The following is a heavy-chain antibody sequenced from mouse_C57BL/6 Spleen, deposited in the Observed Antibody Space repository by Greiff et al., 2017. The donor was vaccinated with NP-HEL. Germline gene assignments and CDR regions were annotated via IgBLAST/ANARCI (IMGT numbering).Heavy chain of an antibody. CDR3: ARSDYGNLFAY. CDR1: GYTFTDYY. D-gene: IGHD2-1*01. CDR2: INPNNGGT. J-gene: IGHJ3*01. Sequence: DVQLQQSGPELVKPGASVKISCKASGYTFTDYYMNWVKQSHGKSLEWIGDINPNNGGTSYNQKFKGKATLTVDKSSSTAYMELRSLTSEDSAVYYCARSDYGNLFAYWGQGTLVTVSA. V-gene: IGHV1-26*01.